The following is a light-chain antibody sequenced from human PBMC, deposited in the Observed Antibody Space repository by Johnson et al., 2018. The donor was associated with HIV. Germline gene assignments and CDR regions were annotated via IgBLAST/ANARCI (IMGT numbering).Light chain of an antibody. CDR2: EYN. CDR3: ATWDNSLSAYV. CDR1: SSNIGNNY. J-gene: IGLJ1*01. Sequence: QSVLTQPPSVSAAPGQKVTISCSGSSSNIGNNYVSWYQQLPGTAPKLLIYEYNKRPSGIPDRFSGSKSGTSATLAITGLQTGDEAAYYCATWDNSLSAYVFGAGTKVTVL. V-gene: IGLV1-51*02.